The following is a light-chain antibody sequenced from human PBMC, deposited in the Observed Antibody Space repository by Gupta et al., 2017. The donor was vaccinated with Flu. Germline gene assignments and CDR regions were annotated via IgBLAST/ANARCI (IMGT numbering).Light chain of an antibody. Sequence: ALTQPASVSGSPGQSITISCTGTSSDVGGYNYVSWYQQHPGKAPHLMIYEVSNRPSGVSNRFSGSKSGNTASLTISGLQAEDEADYYCSSYTSSSTLVFGGGTKLTVL. V-gene: IGLV2-14*01. CDR3: SSYTSSSTLV. J-gene: IGLJ2*01. CDR1: SSDVGGYNY. CDR2: EVS.